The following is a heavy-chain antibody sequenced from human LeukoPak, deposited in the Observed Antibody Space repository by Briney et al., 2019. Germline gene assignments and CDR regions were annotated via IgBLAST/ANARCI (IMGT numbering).Heavy chain of an antibody. CDR1: GASISSGGYS. Sequence: PSETLSLTCTVSGASISSGGYSWTWIRQPPGKGLEWIGYIFHSGSSYYNPSLKSRVTMSVDRSKNQFSLQLSSVTAADTAVYYCAGSTEDYYEDYWGQGTLVTVSS. V-gene: IGHV4-30-2*01. CDR2: IFHSGSS. J-gene: IGHJ4*02. CDR3: AGSTEDYYEDY. D-gene: IGHD3-22*01.